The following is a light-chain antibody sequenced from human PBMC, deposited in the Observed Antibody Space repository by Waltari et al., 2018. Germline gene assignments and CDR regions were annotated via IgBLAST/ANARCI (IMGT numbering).Light chain of an antibody. J-gene: IGLJ2*01. Sequence: SSELTQDPAVSVALGQTVRITCQGDSLRTYSADWYQQRPGHAPILVLFSTDDRPSGIPDRFSGSSSRDTASLTITGTQAEDEADYYCASRDPTANAVVFGGGTKLTVL. CDR2: STD. CDR1: SLRTYS. V-gene: IGLV3-19*01. CDR3: ASRDPTANAVV.